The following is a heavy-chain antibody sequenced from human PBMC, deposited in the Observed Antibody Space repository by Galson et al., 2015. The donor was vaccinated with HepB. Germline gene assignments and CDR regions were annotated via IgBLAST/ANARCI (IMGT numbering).Heavy chain of an antibody. Sequence: SVKVSCKASGGTFSSYAISWVRQAPGQGLEWMGGIIPISGTANYAQKLQGRVTITADKSTSTAYMELSSLRSEDTAVYYCARGVSSTVTFDIWGQGTMVTVSS. V-gene: IGHV1-69*06. CDR2: IIPISGTA. CDR1: GGTFSSYA. CDR3: ARGVSSTVTFDI. D-gene: IGHD2-2*01. J-gene: IGHJ3*02.